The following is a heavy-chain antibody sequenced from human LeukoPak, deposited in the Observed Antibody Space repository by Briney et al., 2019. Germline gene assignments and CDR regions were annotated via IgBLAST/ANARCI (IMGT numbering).Heavy chain of an antibody. CDR2: VYTSGIT. J-gene: IGHJ6*02. CDR1: GGSISSDSYY. D-gene: IGHD2-21*01. V-gene: IGHV4-61*02. CDR3: ARITFVVEGYGMDV. Sequence: SQTLSLTCIVSGGSISSDSYYWRWIRQPAGKGLEWIGRVYTSGITNYNPSLKSRVTISVDTSKNQFSLKLSSVTAADTAVYYCARITFVVEGYGMDVWGQGTTVTVSS.